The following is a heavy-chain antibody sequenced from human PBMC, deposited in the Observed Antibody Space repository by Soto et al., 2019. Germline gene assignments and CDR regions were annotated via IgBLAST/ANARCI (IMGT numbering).Heavy chain of an antibody. CDR2: IKTDESEK. J-gene: IGHJ6*02. CDR3: TRDGYPFALDV. D-gene: IGHD5-12*01. CDR1: GFTFSTYW. V-gene: IGHV3-7*03. Sequence: EVQLVESGGGLVQPGRSLRLSCAASGFTFSTYWMSWVRQAPGKGLEWVANIKTDESEKYYVDSVRGRFTTSRDNARNIFYLQMNSLTGEDTAVYYCTRDGYPFALDVWGLGTSVTVSS.